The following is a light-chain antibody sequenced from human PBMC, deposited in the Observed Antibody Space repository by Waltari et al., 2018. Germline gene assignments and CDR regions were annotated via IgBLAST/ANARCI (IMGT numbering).Light chain of an antibody. CDR3: GAWDDTLRFV. CDR2: RNN. Sequence: QSVLSQPPSASGPPGQRVTISCSGTRSNICSNSVYWYQHLPGMAPKLRLYRNNQRPPGVPDRCSSSKSGTSASLAIRELRSEDEADYYCGAWDDTLRFVFGGGTRLTVL. J-gene: IGLJ2*01. CDR1: RSNICSNS. V-gene: IGLV1-47*01.